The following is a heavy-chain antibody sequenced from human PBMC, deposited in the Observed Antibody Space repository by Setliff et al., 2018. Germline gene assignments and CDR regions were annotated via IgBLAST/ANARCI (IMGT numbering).Heavy chain of an antibody. J-gene: IGHJ4*02. CDR3: TVYNTGSSKDHY. Sequence: SETLSLTCSVSGGSITSRSYYWGWIRQSPGKGLEWLGTIYYSGTTYYNSSLRSRVSISVDTSKNQFSLKLSSVTAADTALYYCTVYNTGSSKDHYWGQGTPVTVSS. D-gene: IGHD2-8*02. V-gene: IGHV4-39*07. CDR1: GGSITSRSYY. CDR2: IYYSGTT.